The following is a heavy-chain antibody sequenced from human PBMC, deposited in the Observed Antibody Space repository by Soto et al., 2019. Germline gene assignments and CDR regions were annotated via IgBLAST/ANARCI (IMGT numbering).Heavy chain of an antibody. CDR1: GFTFSSYW. CDR3: ARDRNDFWSGYESY. J-gene: IGHJ4*02. CDR2: IKQDGSEK. Sequence: GGSLRLSCEASGFTFSSYWMSWVRQAPGKGLEWVANIKQDGSEKYYVDSVKDRFTISRDNVKNSLYLQMNSLRAKDTAVYYCARDRNDFWSGYESYWGQGTLVTVSS. V-gene: IGHV3-7*01. D-gene: IGHD3-3*01.